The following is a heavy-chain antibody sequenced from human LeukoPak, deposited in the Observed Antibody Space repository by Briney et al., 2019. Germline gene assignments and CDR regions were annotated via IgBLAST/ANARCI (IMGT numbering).Heavy chain of an antibody. CDR2: IYYSGST. D-gene: IGHD2-15*01. CDR3: ARDLVGYRSGGSCYSENWFDP. Sequence: SETLSLTCTVSGGSISSYYWSWIRQPPGKGLEWIGYIYYSGSTNYNPSLKSRVTISVDTSKNQFSLKLSSVTAADTAVYYCARDLVGYRSGGSCYSENWFDPWGQGTLVTVSS. CDR1: GGSISSYY. J-gene: IGHJ5*02. V-gene: IGHV4-59*01.